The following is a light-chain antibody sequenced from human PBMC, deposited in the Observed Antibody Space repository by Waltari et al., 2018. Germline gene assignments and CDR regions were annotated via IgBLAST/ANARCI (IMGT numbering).Light chain of an antibody. CDR3: QVWDSSSDHYV. Sequence: SYVLTQPPSVSVAPGQTARITCEGNNIGDKSVHWYQQKPGQAPVLVVYDDSDRPSGIPGRLSGSNSGNTATLTISRVEAGDEADYYCQVWDSSSDHYVFGTGAKVTVL. CDR1: NIGDKS. J-gene: IGLJ1*01. V-gene: IGLV3-21*02. CDR2: DDS.